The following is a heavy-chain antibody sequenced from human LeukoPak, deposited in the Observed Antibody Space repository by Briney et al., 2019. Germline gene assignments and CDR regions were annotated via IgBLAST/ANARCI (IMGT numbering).Heavy chain of an antibody. CDR3: ARAQRYYYDSSCYSPS. Sequence: ASMKVSCKASGYTFTGYYMHWVRQAPGQGLEWMGWINPNSGGTNYAQKFHGRVTMTRDTSISTAYMELSRLRSDDTAVYYCARAQRYYYDSSCYSPSWGQGTLVTVSS. CDR2: INPNSGGT. V-gene: IGHV1-2*02. D-gene: IGHD3-22*01. J-gene: IGHJ5*02. CDR1: GYTFTGYY.